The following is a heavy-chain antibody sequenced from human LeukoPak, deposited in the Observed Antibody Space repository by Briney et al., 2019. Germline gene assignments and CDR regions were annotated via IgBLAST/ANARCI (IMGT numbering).Heavy chain of an antibody. J-gene: IGHJ4*02. D-gene: IGHD5/OR15-5a*01. Sequence: PSETLSLTCAVYGGSFSGYYWSWIRQPPGKGLEWIGEINHSGSTNYNPSLKSRVTISVDTSKNQFSLKLSSVTAADTAVYYCAGKRSTISLPFDYWGQGTLVTVSS. CDR1: GGSFSGYY. CDR3: AGKRSTISLPFDY. V-gene: IGHV4-34*01. CDR2: INHSGST.